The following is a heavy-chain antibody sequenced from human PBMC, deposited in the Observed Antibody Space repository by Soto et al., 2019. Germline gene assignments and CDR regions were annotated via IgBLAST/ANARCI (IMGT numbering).Heavy chain of an antibody. V-gene: IGHV1-69*02. CDR1: GGTFSSYT. J-gene: IGHJ3*02. Sequence: SVKVSCKASGGTFSSYTISWVRQAPGQGLEWMGRIIPILAIANYAQKFQGRVTITADKSTSTAYMELSSLRSEDTAVYYCASPARNYDFWSGYSFDIWGQGTMVTVSS. CDR2: IIPILAIA. D-gene: IGHD3-3*01. CDR3: ASPARNYDFWSGYSFDI.